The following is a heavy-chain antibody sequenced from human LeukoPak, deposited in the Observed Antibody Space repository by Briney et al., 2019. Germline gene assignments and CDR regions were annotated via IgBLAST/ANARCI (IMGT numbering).Heavy chain of an antibody. CDR3: ARGGNYWPQWWFDP. Sequence: SETLSLTCTVSGGSISSSSYYWGWIRQPPGKGLEWIGSIYYSGSTYYNPSLKSRVTISVDTSKNQFSLELNSVTPADTAVYYCARGGNYWPQWWFDPWGRGTLVSVSS. D-gene: IGHD1-26*01. CDR1: GGSISSSSYY. J-gene: IGHJ5*02. CDR2: IYYSGST. V-gene: IGHV4-39*07.